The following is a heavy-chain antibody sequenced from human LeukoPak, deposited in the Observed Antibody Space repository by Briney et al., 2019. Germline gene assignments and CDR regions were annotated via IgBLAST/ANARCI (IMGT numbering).Heavy chain of an antibody. D-gene: IGHD6-19*01. J-gene: IGHJ5*02. CDR1: GGSISSYY. CDR2: IYYSGST. V-gene: IGHV4-59*08. Sequence: SETLSLTCTVSGGSISSYYWSWIRQPPGKGLEWIGYIYYSGSTNYNPSLKSRVTISVDTSKNQFSLKLSSVTAADTAMYYCARRIAVADTGWFDPWGQGTLVTVSS. CDR3: ARRIAVADTGWFDP.